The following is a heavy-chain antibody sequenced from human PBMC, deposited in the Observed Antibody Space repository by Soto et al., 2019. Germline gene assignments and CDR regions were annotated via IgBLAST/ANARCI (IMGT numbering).Heavy chain of an antibody. CDR1: GFTFITNW. CDR3: VKDTYTNSVKGKDF. Sequence: GGSLILSCAASGFTFITNWMHWVRQAPGKGLVWVSRIKSDGSGTIYADSVKGRFTISRDNAKNTLYLQMDSLRAEDTAVYFCVKDTYTNSVKGKDFWGQGTSVTVSS. D-gene: IGHD4-4*01. J-gene: IGHJ6*02. V-gene: IGHV3-74*01. CDR2: IKSDGSGT.